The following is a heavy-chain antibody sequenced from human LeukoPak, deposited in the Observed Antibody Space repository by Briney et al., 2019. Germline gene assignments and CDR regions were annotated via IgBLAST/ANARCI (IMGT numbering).Heavy chain of an antibody. CDR2: ISSSSSYI. CDR3: AKPGRDGYNFDY. J-gene: IGHJ4*02. CDR1: GFTFSSYS. V-gene: IGHV3-21*01. Sequence: PGGSLRLSCAASGFTFSSYSMNWVRQAPGKGLEWVSSISSSSSYIYYADSVKGRFTISRDDAKNSLYLQMNSLRAEDTAVYYCAKPGRDGYNFDYWGQGTLVTVSS. D-gene: IGHD5-24*01.